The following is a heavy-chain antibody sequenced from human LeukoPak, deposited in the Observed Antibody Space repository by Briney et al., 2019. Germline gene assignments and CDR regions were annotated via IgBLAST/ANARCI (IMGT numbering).Heavy chain of an antibody. CDR3: ARFDQVSETAGGY. V-gene: IGHV1-2*02. CDR1: GYTFTDYY. CDR2: INPRSGGT. D-gene: IGHD5/OR15-5a*01. J-gene: IGHJ4*02. Sequence: ASVKVSCKASGYTFTDYYMHWVRRAPGQGLEWMGWINPRSGGTNYAQKFQGRVTMTRDTSISAAYMDLSRLISDDTAVYYCARFDQVSETAGGYWGQGTLVTVSS.